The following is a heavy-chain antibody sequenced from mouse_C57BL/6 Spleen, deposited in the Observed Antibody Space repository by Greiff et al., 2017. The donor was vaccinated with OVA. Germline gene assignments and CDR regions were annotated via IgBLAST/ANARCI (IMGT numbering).Heavy chain of an antibody. CDR2: INPGSGGT. V-gene: IGHV1-54*01. J-gene: IGHJ4*01. CDR3: ALTTVVAEGAMDY. Sequence: QVQLQQSGAELVRPGTSVKVSCKASGYAFTNYLIEWVKQRPGQGLEWIGVINPGSGGTNYNEKFKGKATLTADKSSSTAYMQLSSLTSEDSAVYFGALTTVVAEGAMDYWGQGTSVTVSS. D-gene: IGHD1-1*01. CDR1: GYAFTNYL.